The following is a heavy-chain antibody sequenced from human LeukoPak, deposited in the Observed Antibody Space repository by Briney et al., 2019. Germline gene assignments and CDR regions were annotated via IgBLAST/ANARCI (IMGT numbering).Heavy chain of an antibody. CDR2: IYYSGST. CDR1: GGSISSGDYY. J-gene: IGHJ4*02. D-gene: IGHD3-22*01. Sequence: SETLSLTCTVSGGSISSGDYYWSWIRQPPGKGLEWIGYIYYSGSTYYNPSLKSRVTISVDTSKNQFSLKLSSVTAADTAVYYCARETYYYDSSDIQGFGYWGQGTLVTVSS. CDR3: ARETYYYDSSDIQGFGY. V-gene: IGHV4-30-4*01.